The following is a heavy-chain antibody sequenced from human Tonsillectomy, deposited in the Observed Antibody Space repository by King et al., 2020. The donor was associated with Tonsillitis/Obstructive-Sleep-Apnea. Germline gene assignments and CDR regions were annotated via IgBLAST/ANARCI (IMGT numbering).Heavy chain of an antibody. CDR3: TTDITEYFDLLLSGYYYYYYMDV. V-gene: IGHV3-15*01. CDR1: GFTFSNAW. Sequence: QLVQSGGGLVKPGGSLRLSCAASGFTFSNAWMSWVRQAPGKGLEWVGRIKSKTDGGTTDYAAPVKGRFTISRDDSKNTLYLQMNSLKTEDTAVYYCTTDITEYFDLLLSGYYYYYYMDVWGKGTTVTVSS. D-gene: IGHD3-9*01. J-gene: IGHJ6*03. CDR2: IKSKTDGGTT.